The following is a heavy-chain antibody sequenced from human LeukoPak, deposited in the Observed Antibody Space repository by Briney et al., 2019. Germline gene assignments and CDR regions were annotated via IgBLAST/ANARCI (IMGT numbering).Heavy chain of an antibody. CDR1: GFTFSDYA. J-gene: IGHJ4*02. Sequence: GGSLRLSCAASGFTFSDYAMHWVRQAPGKGLEWVALISYDGINKYYADSVKGRFTISRDNSKNTLYLQMNSLRAEDTAVYYCAKNRVVFNWNYAYYFDNWGQGTLVTVSS. V-gene: IGHV3-30*18. D-gene: IGHD1-7*01. CDR2: ISYDGINK. CDR3: AKNRVVFNWNYAYYFDN.